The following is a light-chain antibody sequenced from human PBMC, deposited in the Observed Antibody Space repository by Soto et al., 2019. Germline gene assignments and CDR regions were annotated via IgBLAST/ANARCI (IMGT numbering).Light chain of an antibody. CDR1: SGGIANNY. J-gene: IGLJ2*01. CDR2: EHN. CDR3: QSYDSSFVL. V-gene: IGLV6-57*04. Sequence: NFLLTQPHSVSESPGATVTISCTRTSGGIANNYVQWYQQRPGRAPTIVIYEHNQRPSGVPDRVSGSTDGSSNSASLTISGLQTEDEADYYCQSYDSSFVLVGGGTKLTVL.